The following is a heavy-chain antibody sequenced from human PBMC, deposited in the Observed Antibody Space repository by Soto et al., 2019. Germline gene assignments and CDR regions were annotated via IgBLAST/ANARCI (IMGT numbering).Heavy chain of an antibody. CDR3: ARHVWGNSYGGAQYYFDY. V-gene: IGHV4-39*01. J-gene: IGHJ4*02. CDR1: GGSISSSSYY. D-gene: IGHD5-18*01. CDR2: IYYSGST. Sequence: QLQLQESGPGLVKPSETLSLTCTVSGGSISSSSYYWGWIRQPPGKGLEWIGSIYYSGSTYYNPSLKSRVTISVDTSKNQFSLKLSSVTAADTAVYYCARHVWGNSYGGAQYYFDYWGQGTLVTVSS.